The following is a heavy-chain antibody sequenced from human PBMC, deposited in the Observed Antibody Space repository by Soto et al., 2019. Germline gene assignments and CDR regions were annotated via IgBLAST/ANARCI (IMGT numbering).Heavy chain of an antibody. CDR1: GDSISSGSYY. Sequence: PSETLSLTCTVSGDSISSGSYYWGWIRQPSGKGLEWIGSIHYSGSTYYNPSLESRVTVSVDTTKNQFSLKLSSVTATDTAVYYCARSNLGEFYWGQGTLVTVSS. V-gene: IGHV4-39*01. D-gene: IGHD3-16*01. CDR2: IHYSGST. CDR3: ARSNLGEFY. J-gene: IGHJ4*02.